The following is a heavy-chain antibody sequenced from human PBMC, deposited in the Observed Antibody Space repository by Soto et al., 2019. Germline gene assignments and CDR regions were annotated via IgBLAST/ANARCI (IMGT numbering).Heavy chain of an antibody. CDR3: AKDIPPPWIQLLYYFDY. V-gene: IGHV3-23*01. Sequence: EVQLLESGGGLVQPGGSLRLSCAASGFTFSSYAMSWVRQAPGKGLEWVSGISGSGGSTDYADSVQGRFTISRDNSKNTLYLQMNSLRGEDTAVYYCAKDIPPPWIQLLYYFDYWGQGTLVTVSS. CDR2: ISGSGGST. D-gene: IGHD5-18*01. J-gene: IGHJ4*02. CDR1: GFTFSSYA.